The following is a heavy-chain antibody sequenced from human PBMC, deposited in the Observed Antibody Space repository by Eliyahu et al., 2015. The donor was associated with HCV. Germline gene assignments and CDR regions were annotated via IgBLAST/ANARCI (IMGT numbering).Heavy chain of an antibody. CDR2: IHYSGRT. J-gene: IGHJ5*02. V-gene: IGHV4-59*01. CDR1: GGSITTYY. Sequence: QVQLQESGPGLVKPSETLSLTCTVSGGSITTYYWSWIRQPPGKGLEWIGDIHYSGRTNYNPPLKSRVTISVDTSKNQFSLNLTSVTAADTAMYYCASGGGGIAVTGTGGWFDPWGQGTLVTVSS. CDR3: ASGGGGIAVTGTGGWFDP. D-gene: IGHD6-19*01.